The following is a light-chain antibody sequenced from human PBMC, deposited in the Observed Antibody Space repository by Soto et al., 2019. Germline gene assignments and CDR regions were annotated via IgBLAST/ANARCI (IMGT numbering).Light chain of an antibody. CDR1: QSVSSSY. CDR3: QQSSNWPPAP. Sequence: EIVLTQSPGTLSLSPRERATLSCRASQSVSSSYLAWYQQKPGQAPRLLSYDASNRATGIPARFSGSGSGRDFILTIGCLEPEDFGVYYCQQSSNWPPAPFDGETQVAIK. J-gene: IGKJ4*01. V-gene: IGKV3-11*02. CDR2: DAS.